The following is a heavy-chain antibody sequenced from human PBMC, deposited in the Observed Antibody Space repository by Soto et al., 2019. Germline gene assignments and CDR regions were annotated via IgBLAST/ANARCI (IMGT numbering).Heavy chain of an antibody. V-gene: IGHV1-69*06. D-gene: IGHD6-13*01. CDR1: GGTFGSYA. J-gene: IGHJ5*02. CDR2: IVPMFGTT. CDR3: ARGFAYSSSWFDL. Sequence: QVQLVQSGAEVKKPGSSVTVSCKASGGTFGSYAVSWVRQAPGQGLEWMGGIVPMFGTTHYAQKFQGRVTITADKSTSTAYMELSSLRSEDTAGYYCARGFAYSSSWFDLWGQGTLVTVSS.